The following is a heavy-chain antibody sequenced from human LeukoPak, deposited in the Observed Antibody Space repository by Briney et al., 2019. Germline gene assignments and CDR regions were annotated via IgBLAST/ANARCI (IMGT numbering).Heavy chain of an antibody. V-gene: IGHV3-74*01. CDR1: RFTLSSYW. Sequence: AGGSLRLSCAASRFTLSSYWMHWVRQAPGKGLVWVSRINTDGSSTNYADSVKGRFTISRDNAMNTLYLQMNNLRAEDMAVYYCASRTGVYWGQGTLVSVSS. CDR3: ASRTGVY. CDR2: INTDGSST. J-gene: IGHJ4*02. D-gene: IGHD1-14*01.